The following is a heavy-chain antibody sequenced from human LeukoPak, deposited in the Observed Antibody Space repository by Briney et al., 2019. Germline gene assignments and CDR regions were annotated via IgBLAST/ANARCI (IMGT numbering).Heavy chain of an antibody. V-gene: IGHV3-23*01. Sequence: GGPLRLSCAASGFTFSSYATSWVRQAPGKGLEWVSAISGSGGSTYYADSVKGRFTISRDNSKNTLYLQMNSLRAEDTAVYYCAKDPTVAGQYYFDYWGQGTLVTVSS. J-gene: IGHJ4*02. CDR2: ISGSGGST. CDR3: AKDPTVAGQYYFDY. CDR1: GFTFSSYA. D-gene: IGHD6-19*01.